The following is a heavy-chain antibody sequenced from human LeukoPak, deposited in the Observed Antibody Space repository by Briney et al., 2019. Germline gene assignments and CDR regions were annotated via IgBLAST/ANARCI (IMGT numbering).Heavy chain of an antibody. D-gene: IGHD3-22*01. J-gene: IGHJ4*02. CDR3: ARERESDDSSGYHHDY. CDR1: GGSFSGYY. V-gene: IGHV4-34*01. Sequence: SETLSLTCAVYGGSFSGYYWSWIRQPPGKGLEWIGSIYYSGSTYYNPSLKSRVTISVDTSKNQFSLKLSSVTAADTAVYYCARERESDDSSGYHHDYWGQGTLVTVSS. CDR2: IYYSGST.